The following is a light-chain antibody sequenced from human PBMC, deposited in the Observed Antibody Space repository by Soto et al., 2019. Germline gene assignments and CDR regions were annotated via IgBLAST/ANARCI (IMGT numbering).Light chain of an antibody. CDR3: QQFGYSLFT. V-gene: IGKV3-20*01. J-gene: IGKJ3*01. CDR1: QTVGVY. Sequence: EIVLTQSPATLSLSPGERATLSCRASQTVGVYLAWYQQNAGQAPRLLIYGASSRAIGIPDRFSGSGSGTDFTLTINRLEPEDFAVYYCQQFGYSLFTFGPGTKVDNK. CDR2: GAS.